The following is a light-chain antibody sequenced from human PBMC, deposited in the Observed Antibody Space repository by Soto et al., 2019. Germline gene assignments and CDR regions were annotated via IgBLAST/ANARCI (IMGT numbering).Light chain of an antibody. Sequence: QSALTQPASVSGSPGQSITVSCTGTSSDIGAHNFVSWYQQHPGKAPRLIIYEVTNRPSGLSDRFSGSKSGNTASLIISALQAEGEADYFCSSYSKNRTLLFGGGTKVTVL. J-gene: IGLJ2*01. CDR2: EVT. V-gene: IGLV2-14*01. CDR1: SSDIGAHNF. CDR3: SSYSKNRTLL.